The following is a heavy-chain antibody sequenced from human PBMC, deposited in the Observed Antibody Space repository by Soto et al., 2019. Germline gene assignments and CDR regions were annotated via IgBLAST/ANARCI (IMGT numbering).Heavy chain of an antibody. D-gene: IGHD5-18*01. CDR1: GGSISSYY. CDR2: IYYSGST. J-gene: IGHJ4*02. CDR3: ARHGKGIQLWLPPQLDY. V-gene: IGHV4-59*08. Sequence: SETLSLTCTVSGGSISSYYWSWIRQPPGKGLEWIGYIYYSGSTNYNPSLKSRVTISVDTSKNQFSLKLSSVTAADTAVYYCARHGKGIQLWLPPQLDYWGQGTLVTVSS.